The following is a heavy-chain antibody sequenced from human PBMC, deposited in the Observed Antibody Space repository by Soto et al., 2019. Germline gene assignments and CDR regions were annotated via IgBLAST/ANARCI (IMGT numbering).Heavy chain of an antibody. V-gene: IGHV3-21*01. CDR3: ARGNYYYDSSGYYAS. CDR1: GFTFSSYS. CDR2: ISSSSSYI. D-gene: IGHD3-22*01. J-gene: IGHJ5*02. Sequence: PGGSLRLSCAASGFTFSSYSINWVRQAPGKGLEWVSSISSSSSYIYYADSVKGRFTISRDNAKNSLYLQMNSLRAEDTAVYYCARGNYYYDSSGYYASWGQGTLVTVSS.